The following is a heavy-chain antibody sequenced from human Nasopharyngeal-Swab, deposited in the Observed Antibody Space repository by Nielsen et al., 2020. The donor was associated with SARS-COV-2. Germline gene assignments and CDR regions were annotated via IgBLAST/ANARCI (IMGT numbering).Heavy chain of an antibody. J-gene: IGHJ4*02. D-gene: IGHD2-15*01. V-gene: IGHV3-73*01. CDR1: GFTFCDSA. Sequence: GESLKISCAASGFTFCDSAIHWVRQASGKGLEWVGRIRSKGNTYATAYAASVKGRFIIFRDDPTNTAYLQMNSLKTEDTAMYYCTRCGGGCYSGRDYWGQGTLVTVSS. CDR3: TRCGGGCYSGRDY. CDR2: IRSKGNTYAT.